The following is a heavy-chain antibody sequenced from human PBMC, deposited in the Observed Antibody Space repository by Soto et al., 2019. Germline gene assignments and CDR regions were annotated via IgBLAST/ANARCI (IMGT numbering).Heavy chain of an antibody. CDR2: IYDSGST. CDR1: GGSIISYY. Sequence: SETLSLTCTVSGGSIISYYWSWIRQPPGKGLEWIGYIYDSGSTSYNPSLKSRVTISVDTSKNQFSLKLSSVTAADTAVYYCARGGGYYDSIGYYWGHYFDYWGQGTPVTVSS. J-gene: IGHJ4*02. V-gene: IGHV4-59*01. D-gene: IGHD3-22*01. CDR3: ARGGGYYDSIGYYWGHYFDY.